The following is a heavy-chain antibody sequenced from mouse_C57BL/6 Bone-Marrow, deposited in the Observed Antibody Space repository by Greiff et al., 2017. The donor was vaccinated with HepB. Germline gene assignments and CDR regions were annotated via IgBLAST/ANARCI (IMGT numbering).Heavy chain of an antibody. CDR1: GYAFSSSW. CDR3: ARDGAWFAY. J-gene: IGHJ3*01. V-gene: IGHV1-82*01. CDR2: IYPGDGDT. Sequence: QVQLQQSGPELVKPGASVKISCKASGYAFSSSWMNWVKQRPGKGLEWIGRIYPGDGDTNYNGKFKGKATLTADKSSSTAYMQLSSLTSEDSAVYFCARDGAWFAYWGQGTLVTVSA. D-gene: IGHD1-1*02.